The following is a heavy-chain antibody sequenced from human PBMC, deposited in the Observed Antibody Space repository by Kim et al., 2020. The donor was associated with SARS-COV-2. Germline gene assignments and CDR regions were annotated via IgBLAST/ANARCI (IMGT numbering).Heavy chain of an antibody. CDR3: ARLDVVVGNWFDP. D-gene: IGHD2-15*01. CDR2: IYYSGST. J-gene: IGHJ5*02. V-gene: IGHV4-39*01. CDR1: GGSISSSSYY. Sequence: SETLSLTCTVSGGSISSSSYYWGWIRQPPGKGLEWIGSIYYSGSTYYTPSLKSRVTISVDTSKNQFSLKLSSVTAAATAVYYCARLDVVVGNWFDPWGQGALVTVSS.